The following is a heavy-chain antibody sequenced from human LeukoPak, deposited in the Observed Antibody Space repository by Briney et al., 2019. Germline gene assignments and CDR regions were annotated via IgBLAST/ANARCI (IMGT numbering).Heavy chain of an antibody. CDR1: GGSISSSSYY. CDR3: ARWSEDFWSGYYYFDY. J-gene: IGHJ4*02. CDR2: IYYSGST. Sequence: SETLSLTCTVSGGSISSSSYYWGWIRQPPGKGLEWIGSIYYSGSTYYNPSLKSRVTISVDTSKNQFSLKLSSVTAVDTAVYYCARWSEDFWSGYYYFDYWGQGTLVTVSS. D-gene: IGHD3-3*01. V-gene: IGHV4-39*07.